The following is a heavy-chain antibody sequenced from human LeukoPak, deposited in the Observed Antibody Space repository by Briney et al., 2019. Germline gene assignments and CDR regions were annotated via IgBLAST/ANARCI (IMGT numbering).Heavy chain of an antibody. CDR2: IYYSGST. V-gene: IGHV4-39*01. Sequence: SETLSLTCTVSGGSISSSSYYWGWIRQPPGKGLEWIGSIYYSGSTYYNPSLKSRVTISVDTSKNQFSLKLSSVTAADTAVYYCARCSLYCSSTSCYSYYDYYMDVLGKGTTVTVSS. J-gene: IGHJ6*03. CDR3: ARCSLYCSSTSCYSYYDYYMDV. D-gene: IGHD2-2*02. CDR1: GGSISSSSYY.